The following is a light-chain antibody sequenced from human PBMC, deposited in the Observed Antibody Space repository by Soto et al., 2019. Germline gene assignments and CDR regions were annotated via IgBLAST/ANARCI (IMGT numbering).Light chain of an antibody. J-gene: IGKJ1*01. CDR1: QGVYSS. CDR2: HTS. Sequence: EIVVTQSPSTLSLSPGARATLSCKTSQGVYSSIAWYQQKPGQTPRLLIYHTSTRATGIPPRFTGGGSVTDFTLAISRLEPEDFAVYYCQQYGSSSTFCQGTKAAIK. CDR3: QQYGSSST. V-gene: IGKV3-20*01.